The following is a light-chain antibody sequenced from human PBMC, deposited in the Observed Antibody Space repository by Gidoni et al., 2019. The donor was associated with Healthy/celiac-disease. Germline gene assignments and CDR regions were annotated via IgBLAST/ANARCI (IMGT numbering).Light chain of an antibody. J-gene: IGLJ1*01. CDR1: SSDGGSYNL. Sequence: QSALTQPASVSGSPRQSSTSSCTGTSSDGGSYNLVSRYQQHPGKAPKLMIYEVSKRPSGVSNRFSGSKSGNTASLTISGLQAEDEADYYCCSYAGSNYVFGTGTKVTVL. CDR3: CSYAGSNYV. CDR2: EVS. V-gene: IGLV2-23*02.